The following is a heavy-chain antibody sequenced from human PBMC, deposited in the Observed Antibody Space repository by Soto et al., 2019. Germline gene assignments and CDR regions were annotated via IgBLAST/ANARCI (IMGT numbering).Heavy chain of an antibody. Sequence: QVQLVQSGAEEKKPGASVKVSCKASGYTFTSYAMHWVRQAHGQRLEWMGWINAGNGNTKYSQNFQGRVTITRDTSASTAYMELSSLRSEDTAVYYCARAWVVVTAPDYWGQGTLVTVSS. CDR1: GYTFTSYA. D-gene: IGHD2-21*02. CDR3: ARAWVVVTAPDY. J-gene: IGHJ4*02. CDR2: INAGNGNT. V-gene: IGHV1-3*05.